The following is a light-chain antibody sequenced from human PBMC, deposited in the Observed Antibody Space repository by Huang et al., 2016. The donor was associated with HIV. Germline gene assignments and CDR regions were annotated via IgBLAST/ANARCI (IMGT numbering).Light chain of an antibody. V-gene: IGKV1-39*01. J-gene: IGKJ1*01. CDR3: QQSHSIPKT. CDR2: SAS. CDR1: HNISSF. Sequence: DIQMTQSPSSLSASVGDRVTITCRASHNISSFLNWYQQKPGRAPKHLIYSASGLHSGVPSRFSGSGSGTDFTLTINNLQPEDFATFYCQQSHSIPKTFGQGTKVEIK.